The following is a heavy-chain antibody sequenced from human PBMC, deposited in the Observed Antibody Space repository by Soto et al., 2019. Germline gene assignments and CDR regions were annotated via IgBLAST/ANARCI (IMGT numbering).Heavy chain of an antibody. Sequence: GASVKISCKASGGTFSSYAISWVRQAPGQGPEWMGGIIPIFGTANYAQKFQGRVTITADESTSTAYMELSSLRSEDTAVYYCAWGGITMVRGDNRYYYVMDVWGQGTTVTVSS. CDR3: AWGGITMVRGDNRYYYVMDV. V-gene: IGHV1-69*13. CDR1: GGTFSSYA. J-gene: IGHJ6*02. CDR2: IIPIFGTA. D-gene: IGHD3-10*01.